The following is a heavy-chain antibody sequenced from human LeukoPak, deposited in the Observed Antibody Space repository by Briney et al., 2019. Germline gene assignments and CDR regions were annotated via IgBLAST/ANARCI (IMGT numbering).Heavy chain of an antibody. CDR3: AHRQPTSVRGVYFNY. CDR1: GFSLSTSGVG. V-gene: IGHV2-5*02. CDR2: IYWDDVK. Sequence: ESGPTLVKPTQTLTLTCTFSGFSLSTSGVGVGWIRQPPGKALEWLALIYWDDVKRYSPSLKSRLTITKDTSKNQVVLTMTNMDPVDTATYYCAHRQPTSVRGVYFNYWGQGPLVTVSS. D-gene: IGHD3-10*01. J-gene: IGHJ4*02.